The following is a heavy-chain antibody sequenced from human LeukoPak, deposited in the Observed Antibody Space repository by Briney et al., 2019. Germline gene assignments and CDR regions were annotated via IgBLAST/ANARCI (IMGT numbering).Heavy chain of an antibody. CDR3: ARVRNFWSGYYGFGY. CDR1: GYTFTGYY. J-gene: IGHJ4*02. D-gene: IGHD3-3*01. V-gene: IGHV1-2*02. Sequence: ASVKVSCKASGYTFTGYYMHWVRQAPGQGLEWMGWINPNSGGTNYAQKFQGRVTMTRDTSISTAYMELSRLRSDDTAVYYCARVRNFWSGYYGFGYWGQGTLVTVSS. CDR2: INPNSGGT.